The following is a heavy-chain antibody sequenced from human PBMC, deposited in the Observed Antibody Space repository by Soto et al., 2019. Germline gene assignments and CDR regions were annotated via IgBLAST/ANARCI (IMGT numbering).Heavy chain of an antibody. CDR1: GFTFSSYG. CDR3: ARDEGAKWLRSYYYYYGMDV. CDR2: IWYDGSNK. J-gene: IGHJ6*02. D-gene: IGHD5-12*01. V-gene: IGHV3-33*01. Sequence: GGSLRLSCAASGFTFSSYGMHWVRQAPGKGLERVAVIWYDGSNKYYADSVKGRFTISRDNSKNTLYLQMNSLRAEDTAVYYCARDEGAKWLRSYYYYYGMDVWGQGTTVTVSS.